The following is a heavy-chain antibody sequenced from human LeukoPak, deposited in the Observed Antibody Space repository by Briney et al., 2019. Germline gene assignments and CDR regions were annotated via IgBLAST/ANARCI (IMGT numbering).Heavy chain of an antibody. CDR1: GYTFTVYF. D-gene: IGHD1-26*01. Sequence: ASVKVSCKASGYTFTVYFIHWVRQAPGQGLEWMGRINPNSGATDYAQKFQGRVTMTRDTSISTAYMELSSLKSDDTAVYYCAKIGSSHDFDYWGQGTLFTVSS. V-gene: IGHV1-2*06. J-gene: IGHJ4*02. CDR3: AKIGSSHDFDY. CDR2: INPNSGAT.